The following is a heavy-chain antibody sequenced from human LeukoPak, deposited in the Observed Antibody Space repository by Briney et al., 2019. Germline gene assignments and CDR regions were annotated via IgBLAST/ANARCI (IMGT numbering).Heavy chain of an antibody. CDR2: ISGGGANT. J-gene: IGHJ4*02. D-gene: IGHD1-1*01. CDR3: SKWNGYGDY. CDR1: GFSFSNSG. Sequence: GGSLRLSCAASGFSFSNSGMSWVRQAPAKGLEWVAGISGGGANTHYADSVKGRFTISRDNSKNTLFLQMNSLRDEDTAIYYCSKWNGYGDYWGQGTLVTASS. V-gene: IGHV3-23*01.